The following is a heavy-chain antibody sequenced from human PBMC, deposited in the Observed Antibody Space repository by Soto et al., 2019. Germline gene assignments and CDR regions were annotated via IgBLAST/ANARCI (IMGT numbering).Heavy chain of an antibody. V-gene: IGHV1-69*13. Sequence: GGSVKVSCKASGGTFSSYAISWVRQAPGQGLEWMGGIIPIFGTANYAQKFQGRVTITADESTSTAYMELSSLRSEDTAVYYCARTMIVGAITYYYGIDVWGQGNPVTVSS. J-gene: IGHJ6*02. CDR1: GGTFSSYA. CDR2: IIPIFGTA. CDR3: ARTMIVGAITYYYGIDV. D-gene: IGHD3-22*01.